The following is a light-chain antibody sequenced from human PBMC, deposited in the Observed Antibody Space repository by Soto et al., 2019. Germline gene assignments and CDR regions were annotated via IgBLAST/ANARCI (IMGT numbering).Light chain of an antibody. J-gene: IGLJ1*01. Sequence: RQPASVCGAPGQRVTISCTGSSSNIWAGYDVHWYQQRPGTAPKLLIFGNTNRPSGVPDRFSGSKSGTSASLAITGLQAEDEVDYYCQSYDSTLSARYVFGTGTTVTVL. CDR1: SSNIWAGYD. CDR2: GNT. CDR3: QSYDSTLSARYV. V-gene: IGLV1-40*01.